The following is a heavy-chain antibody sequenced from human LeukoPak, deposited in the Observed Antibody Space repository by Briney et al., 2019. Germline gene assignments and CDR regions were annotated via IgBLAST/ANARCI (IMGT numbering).Heavy chain of an antibody. D-gene: IGHD6-19*01. CDR2: ISSSGSTI. J-gene: IGHJ3*02. V-gene: IGHV3-48*03. CDR3: ARDYSSGWDDAFDI. CDR1: GFTFSSYE. Sequence: PGGSLRLSCAASGFTFSSYEMNWVRQAPGKGLEWVSYISSSGSTIYYADSVKGRFTISRDNAKNSLYLQMNSLRADDTAVYYCARDYSSGWDDAFDIWGQGTMVTVSS.